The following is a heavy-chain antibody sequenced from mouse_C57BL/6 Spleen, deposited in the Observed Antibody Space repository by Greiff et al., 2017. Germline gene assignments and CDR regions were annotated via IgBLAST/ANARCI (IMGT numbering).Heavy chain of an antibody. CDR3: ARGGSYGSSWYFDV. Sequence: DVKLQESGPGLVKPSQSLSLTCSVTGYSITSGYYWNWIRQFPGNKLEWMGYISYDGSNNYNPSLKNRISITRDTSKNQFFLKLNSVTTEDTATYYCARGGSYGSSWYFDVWGTGTTVTVSS. CDR2: ISYDGSN. J-gene: IGHJ1*03. V-gene: IGHV3-6*01. D-gene: IGHD1-1*01. CDR1: GYSITSGYY.